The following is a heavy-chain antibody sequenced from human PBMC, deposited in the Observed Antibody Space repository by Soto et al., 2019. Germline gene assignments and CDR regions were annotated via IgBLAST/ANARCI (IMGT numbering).Heavy chain of an antibody. D-gene: IGHD2-2*01. CDR2: IIPILGIA. CDR3: ARAVSTPQYWYFDL. Sequence: QVQLVQSGAEVKKPGSSVKVSCKASGGTFSSYTISWVRQAPGQGLEWMGRIIPILGIANYAQKVQGRVTITADKSTSTAYMELSSLRSEDTAVYYCARAVSTPQYWYFDLWGRGTLVTVSS. J-gene: IGHJ2*01. CDR1: GGTFSSYT. V-gene: IGHV1-69*02.